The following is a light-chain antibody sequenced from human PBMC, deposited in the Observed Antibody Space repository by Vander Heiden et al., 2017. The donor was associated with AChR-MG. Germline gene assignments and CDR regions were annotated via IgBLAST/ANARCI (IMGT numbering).Light chain of an antibody. J-gene: IGKJ3*01. CDR2: AAS. V-gene: IGKV1-12*01. CDR3: HQSNRFPPFT. CDR1: QSISSS. Sequence: DRKMTHSPSSGSASVGDRDTITCRASQSISSSLAWYQQKPGKAPKLLIYAASSVQSGVPSRFSGSGCGRDFTLTISSLQPEDFAAYYCHQSNRFPPFTFGHGTKVDIK.